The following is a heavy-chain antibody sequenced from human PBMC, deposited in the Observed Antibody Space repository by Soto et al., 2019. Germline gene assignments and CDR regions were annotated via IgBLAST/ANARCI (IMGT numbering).Heavy chain of an antibody. CDR3: AREGGITMLVVVITHDPFDI. CDR1: GFTFSSYA. V-gene: IGHV3-30-3*01. CDR2: ISYDGSNK. D-gene: IGHD3-22*01. J-gene: IGHJ3*02. Sequence: GGSLRLSCAASGFTFSSYAMHWVRQAPGKGLEWVAVISYDGSNKYYADSVKGRFNISRDNSKNTLYLQMNRMRAEDTAVYYCAREGGITMLVVVITHDPFDIWGQGIMVTVSS.